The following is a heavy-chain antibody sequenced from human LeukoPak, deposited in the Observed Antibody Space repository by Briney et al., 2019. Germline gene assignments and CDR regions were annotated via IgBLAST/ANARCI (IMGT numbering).Heavy chain of an antibody. V-gene: IGHV3-49*04. CDR2: IRSKAYGGTT. CDR3: TSEYSSGWYPPAALDY. Sequence: PGGSLRLSCTASGFTFGDYAMSWVRQAPGKGLEWVGFIRSKAYGGTTEYAASVKGRFTISRDDSKSIAYLQMNSLKTEDTAVYYCTSEYSSGWYPPAALDYWGQGTLVTVSS. J-gene: IGHJ4*02. D-gene: IGHD6-19*01. CDR1: GFTFGDYA.